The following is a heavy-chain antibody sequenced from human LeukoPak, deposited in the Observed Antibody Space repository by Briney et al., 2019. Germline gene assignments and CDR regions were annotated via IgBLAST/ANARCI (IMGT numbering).Heavy chain of an antibody. CDR1: GYTFTSYY. V-gene: IGHV1-46*01. CDR3: ARGPGSSGNFLGDGFDN. D-gene: IGHD3-22*01. J-gene: IGHJ3*02. CDR2: INPTGGST. Sequence: GASVKVSCKASGYTFTSYYLHWVRQAPGQGLKWMGIINPTGGSTTYAQKFQGRVTMTRDTSTSTVYMELSSLRSEDTAVYYCARGPGSSGNFLGDGFDNWGQGTMV.